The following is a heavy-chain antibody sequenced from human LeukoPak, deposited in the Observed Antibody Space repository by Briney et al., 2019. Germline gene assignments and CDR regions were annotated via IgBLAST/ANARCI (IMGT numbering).Heavy chain of an antibody. CDR1: GGSFSGYY. V-gene: IGHV4-34*01. CDR2: VNHDGST. Sequence: SETLSRTCADYGGSFSGYYWSWIRQPPGKGLEWIGEVNHDGSTNYNPSLKSRVIISVDTSKNQFSLKLTSVTAADTAVYYCARKNVGSWQTLDYWDQGTLITVSS. CDR3: ARKNVGSWQTLDY. J-gene: IGHJ4*02. D-gene: IGHD1-1*01.